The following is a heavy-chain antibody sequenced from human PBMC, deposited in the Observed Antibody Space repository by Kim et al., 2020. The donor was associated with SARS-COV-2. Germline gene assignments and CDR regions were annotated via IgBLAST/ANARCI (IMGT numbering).Heavy chain of an antibody. J-gene: IGHJ4*02. D-gene: IGHD5-12*01. CDR1: GGTFRHYA. CDR2: IIHMFGTT. CDR3: ARTTGGYSGYDYLDF. V-gene: IGHV1-69*13. Sequence: SVKVSCKASGGTFRHYAIIWVRQAPGQGLEWMGVIIHMFGTTKYAQKFQGRVTITADESTSTAYMELSSLRSVDTGLYYCARTTGGYSGYDYLDFWGQGTLVTVSS.